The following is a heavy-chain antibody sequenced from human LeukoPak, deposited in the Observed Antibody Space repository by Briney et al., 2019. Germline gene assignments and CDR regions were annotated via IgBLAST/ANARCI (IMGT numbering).Heavy chain of an antibody. CDR1: GYTFTGYY. CDR2: INPNSGGT. CDR3: ARVRIAVAGKYYFDY. V-gene: IGHV1-2*02. J-gene: IGHJ4*02. D-gene: IGHD6-19*01. Sequence: ASVKVSCKASGYTFTGYYLHWVRQAPGQGLEWIGRINPNSGGTNYAQKFQGRVTMTRDTSISTAYMELSRLRSDDTAVYYCARVRIAVAGKYYFDYWGQGTLVTVSS.